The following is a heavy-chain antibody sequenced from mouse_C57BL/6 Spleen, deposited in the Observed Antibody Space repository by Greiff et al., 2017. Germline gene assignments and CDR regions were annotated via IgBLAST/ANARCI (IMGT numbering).Heavy chain of an antibody. D-gene: IGHD2-2*01. CDR2: ISSGGDYI. CDR1: GFTFSSYA. Sequence: EVQLVESGEGLVKPGGSLKLSCAASGFTFSSYAMSWVRQTPEKRLEWVAYISSGGDYIYYADTAKGRFTISRDNARNTLYLQMSSLKSEDTAMYYCTIIYYGYDGFAYWGQGTLVTVSA. J-gene: IGHJ3*01. V-gene: IGHV5-9-1*02. CDR3: TIIYYGYDGFAY.